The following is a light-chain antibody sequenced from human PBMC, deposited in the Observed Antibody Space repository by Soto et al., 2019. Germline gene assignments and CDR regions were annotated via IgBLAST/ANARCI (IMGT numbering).Light chain of an antibody. Sequence: EIVMTQSPATLSVSPGERATLSCRASQSVSSNLAWYQQKPGQAPRLLIYGASTRATGIPARFSGSGSGTEFTLTNSSLQSEDCAVYNCQHYNNRPPGTFGPGTKVDIK. J-gene: IGKJ3*01. CDR3: QHYNNRPPGT. CDR2: GAS. CDR1: QSVSSN. V-gene: IGKV3-15*01.